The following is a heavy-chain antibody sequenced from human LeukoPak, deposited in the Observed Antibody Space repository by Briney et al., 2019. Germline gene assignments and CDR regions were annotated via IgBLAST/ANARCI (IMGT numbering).Heavy chain of an antibody. J-gene: IGHJ4*02. V-gene: IGHV3-30*02. CDR3: VKDNPLDY. D-gene: IGHD1-14*01. CDR1: GFTFDDYA. Sequence: PGGSLRLSCAASGFTFDDYAMHWVRQAPGKGLEWVAFIRYDGSNKLYADSVKGRFTISRDNSKNTLYLHINSLRAEDTAVYYCVKDNPLDYWGQGTLVIVSS. CDR2: IRYDGSNK.